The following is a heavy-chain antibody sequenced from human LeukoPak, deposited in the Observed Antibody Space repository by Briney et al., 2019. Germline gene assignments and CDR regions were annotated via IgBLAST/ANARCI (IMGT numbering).Heavy chain of an antibody. Sequence: SETLSLTCTVSGGSISSYDWSWIRQPAGKGLEWIGRIYSSGSTNYNPSLKSRVTMSVDTSKNQFSLKLSSVTAADTAVYYCARLNYYDSSGYYYSGNWFDPWGQGTLVTVSS. V-gene: IGHV4-4*07. J-gene: IGHJ5*02. CDR3: ARLNYYDSSGYYYSGNWFDP. D-gene: IGHD3-22*01. CDR1: GGSISSYD. CDR2: IYSSGST.